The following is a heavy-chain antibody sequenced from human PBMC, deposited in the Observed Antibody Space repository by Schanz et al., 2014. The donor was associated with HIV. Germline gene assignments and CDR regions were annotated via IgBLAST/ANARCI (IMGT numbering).Heavy chain of an antibody. CDR3: VRAASFHFDKEGYYRNWYFDF. Sequence: QVQLVQSGAEVKKPGASVRVSCEASGYTFTTYDINWVRQAPGQGLEWMGWVNPESGNTGMADTFLGRLSLTRFTSTGTAYMELDSLRSEDTAIYYCVRAASFHFDKEGYYRNWYFDFWGRGTLVAVSS. CDR1: GYTFTTYD. V-gene: IGHV1-8*01. J-gene: IGHJ2*01. CDR2: VNPESGNT. D-gene: IGHD1-26*01.